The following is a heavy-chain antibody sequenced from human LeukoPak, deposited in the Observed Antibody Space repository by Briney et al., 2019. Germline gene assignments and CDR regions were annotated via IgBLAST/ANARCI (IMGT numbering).Heavy chain of an antibody. J-gene: IGHJ3*02. D-gene: IGHD5/OR15-5a*01. V-gene: IGHV4-30-2*01. CDR2: IYHSGST. CDR3: ARSVYDGDAFDI. CDR1: GGSISSGGYS. Sequence: SQTLSLTCAVSGGSISSGGYSWSWIRQPPGKGLEWIGYIYHSGSTYYNPSLKSRVTISVDRSKNQFSLKLSSVTAADTAVYYCARSVYDGDAFDIWGQGTMVTVPS.